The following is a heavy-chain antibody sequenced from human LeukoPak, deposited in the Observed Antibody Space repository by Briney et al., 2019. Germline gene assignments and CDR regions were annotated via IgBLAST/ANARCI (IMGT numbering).Heavy chain of an antibody. CDR1: GYTFTNYA. J-gene: IGHJ5*02. CDR3: ARDPGPIYGDYEKISWFDP. V-gene: IGHV1-3*01. Sequence: GASVKVSCKASGYTFTNYAIHWVRQAPGQRLEWMGWINAGNGDTKYSQKFQGRVTITRDTSASTAYMDLSSLRSEDTAVYYCARDPGPIYGDYEKISWFDPWGQGTLVSVSS. CDR2: INAGNGDT. D-gene: IGHD4-17*01.